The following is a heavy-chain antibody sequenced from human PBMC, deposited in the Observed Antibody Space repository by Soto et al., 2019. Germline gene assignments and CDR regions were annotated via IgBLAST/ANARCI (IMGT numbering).Heavy chain of an antibody. CDR2: ISAYNGNT. J-gene: IGHJ5*02. CDR3: ARDYRWVPDMAHFEP. CDR1: GYTFTSYG. V-gene: IGHV1-18*01. Sequence: QVQLVQSGAEVKKPGASVKVSCKASGYTFTSYGISWVRQAPGQGLEWMGWISAYNGNTNYAQKFQDRVTMTTDTSTTTAYMELRSLRSDDTAVYYCARDYRWVPDMAHFEPWGQGTLVTVSS. D-gene: IGHD5-18*01.